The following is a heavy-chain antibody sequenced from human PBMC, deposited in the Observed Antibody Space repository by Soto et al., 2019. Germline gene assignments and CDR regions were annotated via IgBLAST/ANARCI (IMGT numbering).Heavy chain of an antibody. D-gene: IGHD1-26*01. V-gene: IGHV1-18*01. CDR1: GYTFTSYG. Sequence: QVQLVRSGAEVKKPGASVKVSGKASGYTFTSYGISWVRQAPGQGLEWMGWISAYNGNTHDAQKLQGRFTKNTDTSTSIAYMGMRSLSSEDAAVYYCERTLPPIDYWGQGTLVTVSS. J-gene: IGHJ4*02. CDR3: ERTLPPIDY. CDR2: ISAYNGNT.